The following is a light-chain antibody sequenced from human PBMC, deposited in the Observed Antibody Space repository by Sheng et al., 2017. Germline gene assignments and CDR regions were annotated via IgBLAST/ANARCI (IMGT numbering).Light chain of an antibody. CDR1: QTINSD. CDR3: QQYNSWPLT. V-gene: IGKV3-15*01. J-gene: IGKJ4*01. Sequence: EIVMTQSPATLSVSPGERVTLSCRASQTINSDLAWYQQKPGQAPRLLIYGASTRVSGISARFSGSGSGTEFTLTISSLQSEDFAVYYCQQYNSWPLTFGGGTKVDIK. CDR2: GAS.